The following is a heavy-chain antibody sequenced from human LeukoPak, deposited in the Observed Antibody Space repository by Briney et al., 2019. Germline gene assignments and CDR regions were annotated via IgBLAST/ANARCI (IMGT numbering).Heavy chain of an antibody. CDR2: MNPNSGNT. D-gene: IGHD3-3*01. CDR1: GGTFSSYA. CDR3: ARFSQDYDFWSGYYRDYYYYMDV. V-gene: IGHV1-8*03. J-gene: IGHJ6*03. Sequence: ASVKVSCKASGGTFSSYAINWVRQATGQGLEWMGWMNPNSGNTGYAQKFQGRVTITRNTSISTAYMELSSLRSEDTAVYYCARFSQDYDFWSGYYRDYYYYMDVWGKGTTVTVSS.